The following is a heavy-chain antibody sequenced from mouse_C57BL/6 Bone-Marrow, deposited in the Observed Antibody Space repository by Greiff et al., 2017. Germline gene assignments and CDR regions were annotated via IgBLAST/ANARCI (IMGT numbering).Heavy chain of an antibody. J-gene: IGHJ4*01. D-gene: IGHD2-3*01. CDR1: GYTFTSYG. Sequence: VMLVESGAELARPGASVKLSCKASGYTFTSYGISWVKQRTGQGLEWIGEIYPRSGNTYYNEKFKGKATLTADKSSSTAYMELRSLTSEDSAVYICARSEGGYYSYYAMDYWGQGTSVTVSS. CDR2: IYPRSGNT. V-gene: IGHV1-81*01. CDR3: ARSEGGYYSYYAMDY.